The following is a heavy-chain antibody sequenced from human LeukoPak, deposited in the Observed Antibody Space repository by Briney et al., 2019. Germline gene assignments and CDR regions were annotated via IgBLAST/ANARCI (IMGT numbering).Heavy chain of an antibody. V-gene: IGHV1-69*04. Sequence: SVKVSCKASGGTFSSYAIIWVRQAPGQGLKWMGRIIPILGIANYAQKFQGRVTITADKSTSTAYMELGSLRSEDTAVYYCARDLRYSSSWAPYYGMDVWGQGTTVTVSS. CDR1: GGTFSSYA. CDR3: ARDLRYSSSWAPYYGMDV. D-gene: IGHD6-13*01. J-gene: IGHJ6*02. CDR2: IIPILGIA.